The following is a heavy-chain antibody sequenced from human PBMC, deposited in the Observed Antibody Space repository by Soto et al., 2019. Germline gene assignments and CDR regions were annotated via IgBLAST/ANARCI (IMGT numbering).Heavy chain of an antibody. J-gene: IGHJ4*02. CDR3: PYRGRATVGLYYSDY. CDR1: GFSLSTTGVG. D-gene: IGHD3-16*01. CDR2: IYWHDDM. V-gene: IGHV2-5*01. Sequence: PTLVNPTQTLTLTCTFSGFSLSTTGVGVSWIRQPPGKALEWLALIYWHDDMRYSPSLKSRLTITKDTSKNQVVLTMTNIDPVDTPTYYCPYRGRATVGLYYSDYWGQGALVTVS.